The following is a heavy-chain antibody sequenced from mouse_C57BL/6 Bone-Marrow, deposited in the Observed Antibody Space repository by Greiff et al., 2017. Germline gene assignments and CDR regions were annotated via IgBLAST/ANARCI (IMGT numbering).Heavy chain of an antibody. J-gene: IGHJ2*01. CDR2: IYPGSGST. CDR1: GYTFTSYW. D-gene: IGHD4-1*01. CDR3: ARPSNCDGDY. V-gene: IGHV1-55*01. Sequence: QVQLKQPGAELVKPGASVKMSCKASGYTFTSYWITWVKQRPGQGLEWIGDIYPGSGSTNYNAKFKSKATLTVDTSSSTAYMQLSSLTSEDSAVSDWARPSNCDGDYWGQGTTLTVSS.